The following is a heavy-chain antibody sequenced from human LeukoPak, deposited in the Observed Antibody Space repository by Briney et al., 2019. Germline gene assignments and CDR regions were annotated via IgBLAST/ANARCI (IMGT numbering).Heavy chain of an antibody. CDR3: ARGIDY. D-gene: IGHD3-10*01. V-gene: IGHV4-28*01. CDR1: GYSVTTSDW. CDR2: IYYSGST. J-gene: IGHJ4*02. Sequence: SDTLSLTCAVSGYSVTTSDWWGWIRQPPGKGLEWIGYIYYSGSTYYNPSLKSRVTMSVDTSKNQFSLKLSSVTAADTAVYYCARGIDYWGQGTLVTVSS.